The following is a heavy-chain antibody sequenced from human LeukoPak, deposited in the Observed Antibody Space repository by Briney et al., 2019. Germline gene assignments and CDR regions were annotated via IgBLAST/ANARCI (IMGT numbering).Heavy chain of an antibody. CDR3: ARQTHYTPAFDY. J-gene: IGHJ4*02. CDR1: GGSMSSYY. D-gene: IGHD2-15*01. V-gene: IGHV4-59*08. Sequence: SETLSLTCTVSGGSMSSYYWSWIRQPPGKGLEWIGYIYDSGSTNYNPSLKSRVTISVDTSNNQFSLKLNSVTAADTAVYYCARQTHYTPAFDYWGQGTLVTDSS. CDR2: IYDSGST.